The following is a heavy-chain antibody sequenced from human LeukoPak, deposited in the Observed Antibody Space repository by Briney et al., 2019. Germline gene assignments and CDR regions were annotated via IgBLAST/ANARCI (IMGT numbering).Heavy chain of an antibody. J-gene: IGHJ5*02. CDR2: ISSSSSYI. CDR3: ARDSDDFWSGSNWFDP. V-gene: IGHV3-21*01. D-gene: IGHD3-3*01. Sequence: GGSLRRSCAASGFTFSSYSMNWVRQAPGKGLEWVSSISSSSSYIYYADSVKGRFTISRDNAKNSLYLQMNSLRAEDTAVYYCARDSDDFWSGSNWFDPWGEGTLVTVSS. CDR1: GFTFSSYS.